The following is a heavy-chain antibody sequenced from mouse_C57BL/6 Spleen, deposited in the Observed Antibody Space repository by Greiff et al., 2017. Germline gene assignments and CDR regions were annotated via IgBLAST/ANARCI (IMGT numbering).Heavy chain of an antibody. CDR3: ARGRGLGRSFDC. CDR2: IYPSDSET. D-gene: IGHD4-1*01. Sequence: QVQLQQPGAELVRPGSSVKLSCKASGYTFTSYWMDWVKQRPGQGLEWIGNIYPSDSETHYNQKFKDKATLTVDKSSSTAYMQLSSLTSEDSAVYYCARGRGLGRSFDCWGQGTTLTVSS. J-gene: IGHJ2*01. V-gene: IGHV1-61*01. CDR1: GYTFTSYW.